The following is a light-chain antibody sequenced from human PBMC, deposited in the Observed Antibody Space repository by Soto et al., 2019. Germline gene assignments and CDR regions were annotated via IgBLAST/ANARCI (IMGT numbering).Light chain of an antibody. CDR1: QGIRRY. CDR2: APS. CDR3: QQLNSYPPWT. V-gene: IGKV1-9*01. J-gene: IGKJ1*01. Sequence: DIQLTQSPSFLSASVGDRVTITCRASQGIRRYLAWYQQNPGKAPKLLIYAPSTLQSGVPSRFSGSGSGTEFTLTISSLQPEDFATYYCQQLNSYPPWTFGQGTKVDIK.